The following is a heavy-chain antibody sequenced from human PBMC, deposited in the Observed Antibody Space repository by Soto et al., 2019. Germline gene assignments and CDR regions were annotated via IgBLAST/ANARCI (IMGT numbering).Heavy chain of an antibody. V-gene: IGHV3-23*01. Sequence: PGGSLRLSCAASGFTFSNYAMSGVRQAPGKGPEWVSVISGNGGSTFYADSVKGRFTISRDNSKNTLYLQMNSLRGEDTSVYYCAKDPRIVVPGAGVDFWGQGTLVTVSS. CDR2: ISGNGGST. D-gene: IGHD2-2*01. CDR1: GFTFSNYA. CDR3: AKDPRIVVPGAGVDF. J-gene: IGHJ4*02.